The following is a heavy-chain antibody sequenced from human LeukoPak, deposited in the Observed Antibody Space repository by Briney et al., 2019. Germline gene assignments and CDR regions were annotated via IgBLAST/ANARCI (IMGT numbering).Heavy chain of an antibody. J-gene: IGHJ6*02. D-gene: IGHD6-19*01. V-gene: IGHV4-4*07. CDR1: GGSISSYY. CDR3: ARDRRAVGKNRGDYYGMDV. CDR2: IYTSGST. Sequence: SETLSLTCTVSGGSISSYYWSWIRQPAGKGLEWIGRIYTSGSTNYNPSLKSRVTMSVDTSKNQFSLRLSSVTAADTAVYYCARDRRAVGKNRGDYYGMDVWGQGTTVTVSS.